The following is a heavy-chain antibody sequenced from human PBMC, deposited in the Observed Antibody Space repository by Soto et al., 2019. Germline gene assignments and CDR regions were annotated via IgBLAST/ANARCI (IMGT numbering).Heavy chain of an antibody. CDR1: GGSINRYY. CDR3: ARHSSFCLVFLLSPGPTFLLSVSFVQNPSSEAPSLTCTVSGGSISSGGYY. CDR2: ILYSGST. V-gene: IGHV4-59*08. J-gene: IGHJ4*01. D-gene: IGHD2-8*02. Sequence: SETLSLTCTVSGGSINRYYWSWIRQTPGKGLEKIGNILYSGSTNYNTSNKSRVTISVDMSENQFSLKLTSVTAADTAVYFCARHSSFCLVFLLSPGPTFLLSVSFVQNPSSEAPSLTCTVSGGSISSGGYYW.